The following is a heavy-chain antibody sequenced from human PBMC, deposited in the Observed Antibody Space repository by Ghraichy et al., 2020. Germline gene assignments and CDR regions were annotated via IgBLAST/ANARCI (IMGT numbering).Heavy chain of an antibody. CDR2: INHSGST. J-gene: IGHJ1*01. V-gene: IGHV4-34*01. CDR3: ARGLAARRAEYFQH. D-gene: IGHD6-6*01. CDR1: GGSFSGYY. Sequence: ETLSLTCAVYGGSFSGYYWSWIRQPPGKGLEWIGEINHSGSTNYNPSLKSRVTISVDTSKNQFSLKLSSVTAADTAVYYCARGLAARRAEYFQHWGQGTLVTVSS.